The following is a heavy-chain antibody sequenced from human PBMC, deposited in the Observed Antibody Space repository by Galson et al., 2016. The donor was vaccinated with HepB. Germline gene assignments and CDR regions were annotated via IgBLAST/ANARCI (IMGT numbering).Heavy chain of an antibody. CDR3: AKDQLIVIVPAAGNWFDP. CDR2: IGGSGRGS. V-gene: IGHV3-23*01. D-gene: IGHD2-2*01. CDR1: GFTFNNYA. Sequence: SLRLSCAAFGFTFNNYAMNWLRQAPGKGLEWVSGIGGSGRGSYYADSVKGRFTISRDNSKNILYLQMHSLRAEDSGIYYCAKDQLIVIVPAAGNWFDPWGQGTQVTVAS. J-gene: IGHJ5*02.